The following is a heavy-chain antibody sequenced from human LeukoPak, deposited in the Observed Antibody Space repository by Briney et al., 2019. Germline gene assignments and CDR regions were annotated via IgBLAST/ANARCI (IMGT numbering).Heavy chain of an antibody. D-gene: IGHD2-21*02. CDR3: ARDRDANWFDP. V-gene: IGHV4-4*07. Sequence: SETLSLTCAVYGGSFSGYYWSWIRQPAEKGLEWIGRIYTSGSTKYNPSLKSRVTMSVDTSKNQFSLKLSSVTAADTAVYYCARDRDANWFDPWGQGTLVTVSS. CDR1: GGSFSGYY. J-gene: IGHJ5*02. CDR2: IYTSGST.